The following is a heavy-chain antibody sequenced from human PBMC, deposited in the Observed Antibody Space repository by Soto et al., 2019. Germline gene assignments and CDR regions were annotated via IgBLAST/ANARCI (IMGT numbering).Heavy chain of an antibody. CDR1: GFTFSSYW. J-gene: IGHJ6*03. D-gene: IGHD6-13*01. CDR2: INSDGSST. CDR3: TRPYSSNHYYMDV. Sequence: EVQLVESGGGLVQPGGSLRLSCAASGFTFSSYWTHWVRQAPGKGLVWVSRINSDGSSTSYADYVKGRFTISRDNAKNTLYLQMNSLRAEDTAVYYCTRPYSSNHYYMDVWGKGTTVTVSS. V-gene: IGHV3-74*01.